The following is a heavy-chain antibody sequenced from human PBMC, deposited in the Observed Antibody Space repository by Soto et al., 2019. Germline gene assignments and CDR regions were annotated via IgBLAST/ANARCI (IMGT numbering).Heavy chain of an antibody. D-gene: IGHD1-26*01. CDR3: AKDLYSGSPGGVGY. Sequence: GGSLRLSCAASGFTFSSYAMSWVRQAPGKGLEWVSAISGSGGGTYYADSVKGRFTISRDNSKNTLYLQMNSLRAEDTAVYYCAKDLYSGSPGGVGYWGQGTLVTVSS. CDR2: ISGSGGGT. V-gene: IGHV3-23*01. J-gene: IGHJ4*02. CDR1: GFTFSSYA.